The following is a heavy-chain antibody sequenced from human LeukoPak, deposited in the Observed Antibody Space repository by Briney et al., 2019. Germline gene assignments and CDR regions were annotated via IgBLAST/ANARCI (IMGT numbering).Heavy chain of an antibody. CDR2: ISSSSSYI. CDR3: AVAAAGTYDY. J-gene: IGHJ4*02. CDR1: GFTFSSYS. D-gene: IGHD6-13*01. Sequence: GGSLRLSCAASGFTFSSYSMNWVRQAPGKGLEWVSSISSSSSYIYYADLVKGRFTISRDNAKNSLYLQMNSLRAEDTAVYYCAVAAAGTYDYWGQGTLVTVSS. V-gene: IGHV3-21*01.